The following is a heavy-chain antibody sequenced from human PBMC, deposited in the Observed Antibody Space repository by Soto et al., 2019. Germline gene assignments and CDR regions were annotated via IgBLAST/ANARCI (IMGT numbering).Heavy chain of an antibody. Sequence: GSLRLSCAASGFTFSSYAMSWVRQAPGKGLEWVSAISGSGGSTYYADSVKGRFTISRDNSKNTLYLQMNSLRAEDTAVYYCAKHISPYSSSWYDAFDIWGQGTMVTVSS. V-gene: IGHV3-23*01. CDR3: AKHISPYSSSWYDAFDI. CDR2: ISGSGGST. CDR1: GFTFSSYA. D-gene: IGHD6-13*01. J-gene: IGHJ3*02.